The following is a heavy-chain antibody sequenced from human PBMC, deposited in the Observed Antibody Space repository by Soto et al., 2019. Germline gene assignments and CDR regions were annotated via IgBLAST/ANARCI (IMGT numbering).Heavy chain of an antibody. CDR3: AKDYYDTLTGYYGPDY. V-gene: IGHV3-30*18. CDR2: ISYDGSNK. CDR1: GITFSSYG. Sequence: GGSLRLSCAASGITFSSYGIHWVRQAPGKGLEWVAVISYDGSNKYYADSVKGRFTISRDNSKNLLYLQMNSLGAEDTVVYYCAKDYYDTLTGYYGPDYWGQGTLVTVSS. D-gene: IGHD3-9*01. J-gene: IGHJ4*02.